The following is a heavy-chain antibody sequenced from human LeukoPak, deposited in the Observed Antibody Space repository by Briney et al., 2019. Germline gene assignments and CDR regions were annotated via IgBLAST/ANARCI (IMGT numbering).Heavy chain of an antibody. D-gene: IGHD3-16*01. CDR3: AKDDDWGRFNH. CDR1: GMSFSDFRDA. V-gene: IGHV3-23*01. J-gene: IGHJ1*01. Sequence: GGSLRLSCAVTGMSFSDFRDAWMSWVRQAPGKGLEWVSGISPRGDITYYKDSVRGRFTISRDNFKNTVSLQLNSLRAEDTAMYYCAKDDDWGRFNHWGQGTLVTVSS. CDR2: ISPRGDIT.